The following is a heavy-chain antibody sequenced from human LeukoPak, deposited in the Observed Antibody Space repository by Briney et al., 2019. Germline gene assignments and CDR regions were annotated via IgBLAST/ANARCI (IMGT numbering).Heavy chain of an antibody. CDR2: IRYDGSNK. CDR1: GFTFNYHG. Sequence: GGSLRLSCVASGFTFNYHGMNWVRQAPGKGLEWVAFIRYDGSNKYYADSVKGRVTISRDNSKNTLYLQMNSLRADDTALYYCAKNVDNFGSNAFDIWGHGTLVTVSS. D-gene: IGHD3-10*01. V-gene: IGHV3-30*02. CDR3: AKNVDNFGSNAFDI. J-gene: IGHJ3*02.